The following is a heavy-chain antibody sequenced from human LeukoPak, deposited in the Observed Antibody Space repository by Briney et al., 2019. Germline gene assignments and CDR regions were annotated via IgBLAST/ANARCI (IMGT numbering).Heavy chain of an antibody. CDR1: GHAFTSYG. CDR3: ARRVDTAMVTSNWFDP. V-gene: IGHV1-18*01. J-gene: IGHJ5*02. Sequence: ASVKVSCKASGHAFTSYGISWVRQAPGQGLEWMGWISAYNGNTNYAQKLQGRVTMTTDTSTSTAYMELRSLRSDDTAVYYCARRVDTAMVTSNWFDPWGQGTLVTVSS. D-gene: IGHD5-18*01. CDR2: ISAYNGNT.